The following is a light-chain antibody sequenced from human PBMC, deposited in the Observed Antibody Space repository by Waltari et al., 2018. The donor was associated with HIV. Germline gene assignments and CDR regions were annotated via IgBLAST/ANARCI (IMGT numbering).Light chain of an antibody. CDR2: KAS. V-gene: IGKV1-5*03. Sequence: DIQMTQFPSTLSASVGDRVTLTCRASQTIEHQWVAWFQQKPGKAPNLLIYKASILETGVPSMFSGSGAGAVFTLTISSLQPDDFATYYCQQYNNFSWTFGQGTKVEIK. CDR3: QQYNNFSWT. CDR1: QTIEHQW. J-gene: IGKJ1*01.